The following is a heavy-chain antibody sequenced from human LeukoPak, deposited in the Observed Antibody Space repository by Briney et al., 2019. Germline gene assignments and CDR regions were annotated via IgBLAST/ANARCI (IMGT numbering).Heavy chain of an antibody. D-gene: IGHD2-2*01. CDR3: ARKASIRGGFH. CDR2: INHSGST. CDR1: GGSISSGGYS. J-gene: IGHJ4*02. V-gene: IGHV4-30-2*01. Sequence: SQTLSLTCAVSGGSISSGGYSWSWIRQPPGKGLEWIGHINHSGSTNYNPSLKSRITISVDTSKNQFSLKLISVTAADTAVYYCARKASIRGGFHWGQGTLVTVSS.